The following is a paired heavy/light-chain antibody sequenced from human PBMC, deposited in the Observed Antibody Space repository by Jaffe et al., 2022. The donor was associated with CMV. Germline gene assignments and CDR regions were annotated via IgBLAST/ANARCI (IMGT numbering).Heavy chain of an antibody. Sequence: EVQLVESGGGLVKPGGSLRLSCAASGFTFSNAWMSWVRQAPGKGLEWVGRIKSKTDGGTTDYAAPVKGRFTISRDDSKNTLYLQMNSLKTEDTAVYYCTTTALRYFDWLLTAYYYYYYGMDVWGQGTTVTVSS. CDR3: TTTALRYFDWLLTAYYYYYYGMDV. CDR2: IKSKTDGGTT. J-gene: IGHJ6*02. D-gene: IGHD3-9*01. V-gene: IGHV3-15*01. CDR1: GFTFSNAW.
Light chain of an antibody. CDR3: MQALQTQPGT. CDR1: QSLLHSNGYNY. J-gene: IGKJ1*01. Sequence: DIVMTQSPLSLPVTPGEPASISCRSSQSLLHSNGYNYLDWYLQKPGQSPQLLIYLGSNRASGVPDRFSGSGSGTDFTLKISRVEAEDVGVYYCMQALQTQPGTFGQGTKVEIK. CDR2: LGS. V-gene: IGKV2-28*01.